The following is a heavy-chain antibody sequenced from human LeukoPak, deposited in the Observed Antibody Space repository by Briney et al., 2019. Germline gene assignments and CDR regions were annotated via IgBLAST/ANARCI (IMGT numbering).Heavy chain of an antibody. CDR1: GFTFSNYA. V-gene: IGHV3-23*01. CDR3: AKDPETYSSRWFDS. D-gene: IGHD2-21*01. J-gene: IGHJ5*01. Sequence: PGGSLRLSCAASGFTFSNYAMSWVRQAPGKGLEWVSSLSYNGGSPYYADSVKGRFTISRDNSKNTLHLHLNSLRVEDTAVYYCAKDPETYSSRWFDSWGQGTLVTVSS. CDR2: LSYNGGSP.